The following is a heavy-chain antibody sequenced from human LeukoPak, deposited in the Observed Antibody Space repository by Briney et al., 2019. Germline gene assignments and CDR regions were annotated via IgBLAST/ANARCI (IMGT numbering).Heavy chain of an antibody. CDR1: GFTFSSYG. CDR3: AKDYRRSGYNKVPEY. J-gene: IGHJ4*02. D-gene: IGHD3-22*01. Sequence: GGSLRLSCAASGFTFSSYGMHWVRQAPGKGLEWVAFIRYDGSNKYYADSVKGRFTISRDNSKNTLYLQMNSLRAEDTAVYYCAKDYRRSGYNKVPEYWGQGTLVTVSS. V-gene: IGHV3-30*02. CDR2: IRYDGSNK.